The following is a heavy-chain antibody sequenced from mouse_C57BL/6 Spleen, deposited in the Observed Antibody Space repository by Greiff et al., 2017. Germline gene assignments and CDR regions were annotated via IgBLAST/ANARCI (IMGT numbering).Heavy chain of an antibody. CDR2: IYPGDGDT. Sequence: VQLQQSGPELVKPGASVKISCKASGYAFSSSWMNWVKQRPGKGLEWIGRIYPGDGDTNYNGKFKGKATLTADKSSSTAYMQLSSLTSEDSAVYFGARMEGNYPWYFDVWGTGTTVTVSS. D-gene: IGHD2-1*01. CDR3: ARMEGNYPWYFDV. CDR1: GYAFSSSW. V-gene: IGHV1-82*01. J-gene: IGHJ1*03.